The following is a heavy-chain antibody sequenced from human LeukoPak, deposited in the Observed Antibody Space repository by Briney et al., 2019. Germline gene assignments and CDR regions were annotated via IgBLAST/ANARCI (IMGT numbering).Heavy chain of an antibody. Sequence: SETLSLTCTVSGGSISGSSYYWGWIRQPPGKGLEWIGSIYYSGSTYYNPSLKSRVTISVDTSKNQFSLKLNSVTATDTAVYYCARVGSSWSGVDYWGQGTLVTVSS. CDR1: GGSISGSSYY. D-gene: IGHD6-13*01. V-gene: IGHV4-39*02. J-gene: IGHJ4*02. CDR2: IYYSGST. CDR3: ARVGSSWSGVDY.